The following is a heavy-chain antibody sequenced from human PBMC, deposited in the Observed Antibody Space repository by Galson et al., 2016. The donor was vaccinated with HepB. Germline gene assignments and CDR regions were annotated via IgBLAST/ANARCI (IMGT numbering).Heavy chain of an antibody. CDR3: AKMSGWELGDYFFDY. D-gene: IGHD1-26*01. Sequence: SLRLSCAASGFTFSSFAMTWVRQAPGKGLEWVSTILRSGSSTYNAESVKGRFTISRDNSRSTLSLQMNSLRAEDTAVYYCAKMSGWELGDYFFDYWGQGTLVTVSS. CDR1: GFTFSSFA. CDR2: ILRSGSST. J-gene: IGHJ4*02. V-gene: IGHV3-23*01.